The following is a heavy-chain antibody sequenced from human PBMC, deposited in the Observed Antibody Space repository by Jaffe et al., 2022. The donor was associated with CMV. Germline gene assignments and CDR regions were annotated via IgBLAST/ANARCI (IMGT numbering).Heavy chain of an antibody. CDR3: ATKYLDEGSFDY. V-gene: IGHV3-11*06. CDR2: ISGSGNYT. D-gene: IGHD2-2*02. Sequence: QVQLVESGGGLVKPGGSLRLSCAASGFTFSDYYMTWIRQAPGKGLEWVSYISGSGNYTKSADSVKGRFTISRDNIKNSLYLQLNSLRAEDTAVYYCATKYLDEGSFDYWGQGTLVTVSS. CDR1: GFTFSDYY. J-gene: IGHJ4*02.